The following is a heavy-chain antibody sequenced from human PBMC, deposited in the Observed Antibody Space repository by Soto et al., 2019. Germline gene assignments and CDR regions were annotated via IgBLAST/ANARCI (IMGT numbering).Heavy chain of an antibody. D-gene: IGHD4-17*01. CDR2: ISAYHGKT. V-gene: IGHV1-18*01. J-gene: IGHJ4*02. CDR1: CYTFTNFG. Sequence: ASVKVSCKASCYTFTNFGISLVRQAPGQGLEWMGWISAYHGKTNYAQKLQGKVTMATDTSTSTAYMELRSLRSDATAVYYCARERVFTVTSITIPFDYWGQGALVTVSS. CDR3: ARERVFTVTSITIPFDY.